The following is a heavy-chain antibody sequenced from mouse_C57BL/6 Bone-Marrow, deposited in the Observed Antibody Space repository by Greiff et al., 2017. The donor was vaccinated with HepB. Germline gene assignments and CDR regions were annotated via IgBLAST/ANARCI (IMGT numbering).Heavy chain of an antibody. Sequence: DVKLVESGGGLVQPGGSLSLSCAASGFTFTDYYMSWVRQPPGKALEWLGFIRNKADGYTTEYSASVKGRFTISRDNSQSILYLQMNALRAEDSATYYCARYLGDGYPYFDYWGQGTTLTVSS. CDR3: ARYLGDGYPYFDY. CDR1: GFTFTDYY. J-gene: IGHJ2*01. D-gene: IGHD2-3*01. V-gene: IGHV7-3*01. CDR2: IRNKADGYTT.